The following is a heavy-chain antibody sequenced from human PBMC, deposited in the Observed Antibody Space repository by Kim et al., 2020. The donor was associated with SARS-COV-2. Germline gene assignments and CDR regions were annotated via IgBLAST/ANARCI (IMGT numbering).Heavy chain of an antibody. D-gene: IGHD2-2*01. CDR3: ARPYCSSTSCHYTPFDAFDI. CDR2: IYYSGST. Sequence: SETLSLTCTVSGGSISSSSYYWGWIRQPPEKGLEWLGSIYYSGSTYYNPSLKSRVTISVDTSKNQFSLKLSSVTAADTAVYYCARPYCSSTSCHYTPFDAFDIWGRETMVTVSS. J-gene: IGHJ3*02. CDR1: GGSISSSSYY. V-gene: IGHV4-39*01.